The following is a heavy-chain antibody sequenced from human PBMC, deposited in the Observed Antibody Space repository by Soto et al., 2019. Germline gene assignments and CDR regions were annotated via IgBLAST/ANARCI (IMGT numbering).Heavy chain of an antibody. J-gene: IGHJ4*02. CDR2: TRNKARSYTT. Sequence: GGSLRLSCAASGFTSSDHYIDWIRQAPGKGLEWVGRTRNKARSYTTEYAASVKGRFTIFRDDSKNSLYLQMDSLKTEDTAVYYCARTPATAYYFDQWGQGTLVTVSS. CDR3: ARTPATAYYFDQ. D-gene: IGHD6-13*01. CDR1: GFTSSDHY. V-gene: IGHV3-72*01.